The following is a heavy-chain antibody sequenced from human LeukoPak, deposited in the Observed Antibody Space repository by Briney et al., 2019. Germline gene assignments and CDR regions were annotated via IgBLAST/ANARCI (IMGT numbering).Heavy chain of an antibody. J-gene: IGHJ4*02. CDR3: ARQPRIVGATNYFDY. CDR2: TYYRSKWYN. V-gene: IGHV6-1*01. D-gene: IGHD1-26*01. Sequence: SQTLSLPCAISGDSVSSNSAAWNWIRQSPSRGLEWLGRTYYRSKWYNDYAVSVKSRITINPDTSKNQFSLQLNSVTPEDTAVYYCARQPRIVGATNYFDYWGQGTLVTVSS. CDR1: GDSVSSNSAA.